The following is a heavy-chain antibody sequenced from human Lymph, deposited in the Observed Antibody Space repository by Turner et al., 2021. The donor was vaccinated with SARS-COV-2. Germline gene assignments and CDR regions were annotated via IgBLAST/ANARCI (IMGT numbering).Heavy chain of an antibody. CDR2: MYGGGTT. CDR3: ARDLGSYGMGV. J-gene: IGHJ6*02. D-gene: IGHD3-10*01. V-gene: IGHV3-53*02. Sequence: EAQLVATAGGLFEPGGSLRLPCAASGIIVSRNYMNWVRQAPGKGREWVIVMYGGGTTYYADSLKGRFTISIDNSKNTLYLQMISLRVEDAAVYYCARDLGSYGMGVWGQGTTVTVSS. CDR1: GIIVSRNY.